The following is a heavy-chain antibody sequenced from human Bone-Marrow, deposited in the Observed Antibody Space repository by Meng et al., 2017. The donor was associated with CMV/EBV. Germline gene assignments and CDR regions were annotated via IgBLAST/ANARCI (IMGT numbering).Heavy chain of an antibody. CDR3: AREGGYCSSTSCYGDWFDP. CDR2: IKQDGSEK. V-gene: IGHV3-7*01. Sequence: GGSLRLSCAASGFTFSSYWMSWVRQAPGKGLEWVANIKQDGSEKYYVDSVKGRFTISRDNAKNSLYLQMNSLRAEDTAVYYCAREGGYCSSTSCYGDWFDPWGQGTRVTGYS. CDR1: GFTFSSYW. D-gene: IGHD2-2*01. J-gene: IGHJ5*02.